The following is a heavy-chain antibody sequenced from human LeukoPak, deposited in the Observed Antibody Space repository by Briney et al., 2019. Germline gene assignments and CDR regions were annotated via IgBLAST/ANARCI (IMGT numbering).Heavy chain of an antibody. CDR2: IYTSGST. V-gene: IGHV4-4*07. Sequence: PSETLSLTCTVSGGSISSYYWSWIRQPAGKGLEWIGRIYTSGSTNYNPSLKSRVTISVDTSTTQFFLTLSSVTAADTAVYYCARYSDGSGWAAFDIWGQGTVVTVYS. CDR3: ARYSDGSGWAAFDI. D-gene: IGHD3-22*01. J-gene: IGHJ3*02. CDR1: GGSISSYY.